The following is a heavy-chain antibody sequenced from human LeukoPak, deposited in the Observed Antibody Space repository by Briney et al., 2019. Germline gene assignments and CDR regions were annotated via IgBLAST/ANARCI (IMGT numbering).Heavy chain of an antibody. Sequence: PGGSLRLSCAASGFTFSTYAMSWVRQAPGKGLEWVSGITGSGGSTYYADSVKGRFTISRDNSKNTLYLQMNSLRAEDTAVYYCAKNPFYYGSGTDYWGQGTLVTVSS. CDR3: AKNPFYYGSGTDY. V-gene: IGHV3-23*01. CDR2: ITGSGGST. J-gene: IGHJ4*02. D-gene: IGHD3-10*01. CDR1: GFTFSTYA.